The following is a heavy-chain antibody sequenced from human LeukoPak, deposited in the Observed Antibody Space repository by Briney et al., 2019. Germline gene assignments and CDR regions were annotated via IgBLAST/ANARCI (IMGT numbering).Heavy chain of an antibody. CDR1: GGSFSGYY. CDR2: INHSGST. D-gene: IGHD2-21*02. V-gene: IGHV4-34*01. J-gene: IGHJ5*02. Sequence: SETLSLTCAVYGGSFSGYYWSWIRQPPGKGLEWIGAINHSGSTNYNPSLKSRVTISVDTSKSQFSLKLSSVTAADTAVYYCARSKVPATGNWFDPWGQGTLVTVSS. CDR3: ARSKVPATGNWFDP.